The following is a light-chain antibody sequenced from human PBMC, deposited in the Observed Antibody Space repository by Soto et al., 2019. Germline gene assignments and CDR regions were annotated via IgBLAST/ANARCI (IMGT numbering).Light chain of an antibody. CDR1: NTDIGGHKY. CDR3: SSYTGTNNFVL. J-gene: IGLJ2*01. Sequence: QSALTQPPSASGSPGQSVTISCTGTNTDIGGHKYVSWYQHHPGKATKLLIYEVSERPSGVPDRFSGSKSGNAASLTVSGTQADDEAMYSCSSYTGTNNFVLFGGGTQLTVL. V-gene: IGLV2-8*01. CDR2: EVS.